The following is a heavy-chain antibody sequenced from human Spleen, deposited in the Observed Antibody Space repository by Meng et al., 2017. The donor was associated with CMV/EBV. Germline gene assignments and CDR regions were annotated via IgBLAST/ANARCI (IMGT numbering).Heavy chain of an antibody. CDR3: ARGAAAVPSYYLDY. V-gene: IGHV4-38-2*02. CDR2: VYHSGNA. D-gene: IGHD6-13*01. J-gene: IGHJ4*02. Sequence: SETLSLTCTVSGYSISSGYYWGCLRQPPGKGREWIGNVYHSGNAYYSPSLKSRFTISVDTSKNQFSLNLNSVTAADTAVYYCARGAAAVPSYYLDYWGQGSLVTVSS. CDR1: GYSISSGYY.